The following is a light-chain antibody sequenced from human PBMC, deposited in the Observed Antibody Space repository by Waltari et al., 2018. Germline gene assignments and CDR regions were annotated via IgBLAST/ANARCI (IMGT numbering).Light chain of an antibody. J-gene: IGLJ2*01. CDR2: EVT. V-gene: IGLV2-14*01. CDR3: ASYASGSTLVV. CDR1: SSDIGGSNF. Sequence: QSALTQPASVSGSPGQSITISCTGASSDIGGSNFVSWYQQRPDRAPKRMIYEVTKRPSGVLNRFAGTKADNTASLTSSGLQTEDECNYYCASYASGSTLVVFGGGTKLTVL.